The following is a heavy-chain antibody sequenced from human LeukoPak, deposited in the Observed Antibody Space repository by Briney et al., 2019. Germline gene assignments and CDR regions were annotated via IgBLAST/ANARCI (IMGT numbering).Heavy chain of an antibody. V-gene: IGHV1-8*01. CDR2: MNPNSGNT. Sequence: ASVKVSCKASGYTFTSYDINWVRQATGQGLEWMGWMNPNSGNTGYAQKFQGRVTMTRNTSISTAYMELSSLRSEDTAVYYCARGLLQNTIFGVVATAWFDLWGQGTLVTVSS. CDR1: GYTFTSYD. CDR3: ARGLLQNTIFGVVATAWFDL. D-gene: IGHD3-3*01. J-gene: IGHJ5*02.